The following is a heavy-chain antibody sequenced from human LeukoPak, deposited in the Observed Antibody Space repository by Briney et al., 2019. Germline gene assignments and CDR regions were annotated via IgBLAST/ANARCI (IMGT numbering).Heavy chain of an antibody. CDR1: GGSISSYY. V-gene: IGHV4-59*01. CDR3: ARGGYAPFYFDY. CDR2: IYYSGST. Sequence: SETLSLTCTVSGGSISSYYWSWIRQPPGKGLEWIGYIYYSGSTNYNPSLKSRVTISVDPSKNQFSLKLSSVTAADTAVYYCARGGYAPFYFDYWGQGTLVTVSS. D-gene: IGHD5-12*01. J-gene: IGHJ4*02.